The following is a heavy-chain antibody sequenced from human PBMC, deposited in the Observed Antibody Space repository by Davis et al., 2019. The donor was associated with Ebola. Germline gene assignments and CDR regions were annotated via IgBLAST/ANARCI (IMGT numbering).Heavy chain of an antibody. V-gene: IGHV3-73*01. D-gene: IGHD6-19*01. J-gene: IGHJ4*02. CDR3: TRHRGSGWYQEGDY. CDR1: GFTFSGSA. CDR2: IRSKAKNYAT. Sequence: GESLKISCAASGFTFSGSAMHWVRQASGKGLEWVGRIRSKAKNYATAYGASVKGRFTISRDDSKNTAYLQMNSLKTEDTAVYYCTRHRGSGWYQEGDYWGQGTLVTVSS.